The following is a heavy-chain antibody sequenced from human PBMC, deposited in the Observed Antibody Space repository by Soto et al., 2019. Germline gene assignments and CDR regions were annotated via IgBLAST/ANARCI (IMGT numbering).Heavy chain of an antibody. V-gene: IGHV3-30-3*01. CDR2: ISHDGSNK. Sequence: GGSLRLSCAASGFTFRSYAMHWVRQAPGKGRECVAVISHDGSNKFYRDYVKGRFTISRDNSKNTLYLQINSLRYEDTAVYYCARGDREDIAVVIGVRPGEYGVDVWGQGTTVTVSS. J-gene: IGHJ6*02. CDR3: ARGDREDIAVVIGVRPGEYGVDV. D-gene: IGHD2-15*01. CDR1: GFTFRSYA.